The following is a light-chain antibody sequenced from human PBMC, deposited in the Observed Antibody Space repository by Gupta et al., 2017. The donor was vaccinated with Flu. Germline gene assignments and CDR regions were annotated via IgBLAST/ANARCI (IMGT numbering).Light chain of an antibody. CDR3: QQDDSTRVC. CDR1: QSVLYSSNNKNY. Sequence: DIVMTQSPDSLAVSLGERATINCKSSQSVLYSSNNKNYLAWYQQKPGQPPKLLIYWASTRESAVPDRFSGSASGTDFTLTIISLHAEDVTVYYCQQDDSTRVCFGGATKVEIK. CDR2: WAS. V-gene: IGKV4-1*01. J-gene: IGKJ4*01.